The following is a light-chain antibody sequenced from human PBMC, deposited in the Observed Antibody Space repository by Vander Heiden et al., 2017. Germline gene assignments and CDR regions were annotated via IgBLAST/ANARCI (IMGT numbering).Light chain of an antibody. CDR2: AAS. J-gene: IGKJ4*01. CDR3: QKYNSAPLT. V-gene: IGKV1-27*01. CDR1: QGISNY. Sequence: SQGTGTPASLAASVGDRVAITCRASQGISNYLAWYQQKPGKVPKLLIYAASTLQSGVPSRFSGSGSGTDFTLTISSLQPEDVATYYCQKYNSAPLTFGGGTKVEIK.